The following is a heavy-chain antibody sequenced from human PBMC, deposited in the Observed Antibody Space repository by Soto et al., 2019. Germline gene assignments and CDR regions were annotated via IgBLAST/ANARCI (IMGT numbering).Heavy chain of an antibody. V-gene: IGHV1-69*13. J-gene: IGHJ6*02. CDR1: GGTFSSYA. CDR2: IIPIFGTA. CDR3: ARDRFYYDILTGYYRRYYYYGMDV. D-gene: IGHD3-9*01. Sequence: SVKVSCKASGGTFSSYAISWVRQAPGQGLEWMGGIIPIFGTANYAQKFQGRVTITADESTSTAYTELSSLRSEDTAVYYCARDRFYYDILTGYYRRYYYYGMDVWGQGTTVTAP.